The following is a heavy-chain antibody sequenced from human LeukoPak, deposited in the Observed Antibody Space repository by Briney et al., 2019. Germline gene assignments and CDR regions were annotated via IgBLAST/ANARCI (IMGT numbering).Heavy chain of an antibody. CDR2: ISSSSSYI. CDR1: GFTFSSYS. V-gene: IGHV3-21*01. Sequence: GGSLRLSCAASGFTFSSYSMNWVRQAPGKGLEWVSSISSSSSYIYYADSVKGRFTISRDNAKNSLYLQMNSLRAEDTAVYYCARAHRFEVVVPAAQGYWGQGTLVTVSS. CDR3: ARAHRFEVVVPAAQGY. J-gene: IGHJ4*02. D-gene: IGHD2-2*01.